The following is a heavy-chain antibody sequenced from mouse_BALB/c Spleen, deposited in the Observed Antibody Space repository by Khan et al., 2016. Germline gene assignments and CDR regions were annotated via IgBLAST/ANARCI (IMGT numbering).Heavy chain of an antibody. D-gene: IGHD1-1*01. CDR1: GFTFKTYA. Sequence: EVELVESGGGLVQPKGSLKLSCAASGFTFKTYAMNWVRQAPGKGLEWVARIRSKSNNYATYYADSVKDRFTISRDDSQSMLYLQMNNLKTEDTAMYYCVRVDYYPYAMDCWCQGTSVTVSS. CDR3: VRVDYYPYAMDC. J-gene: IGHJ4*01. CDR2: IRSKSNNYAT. V-gene: IGHV10-1*02.